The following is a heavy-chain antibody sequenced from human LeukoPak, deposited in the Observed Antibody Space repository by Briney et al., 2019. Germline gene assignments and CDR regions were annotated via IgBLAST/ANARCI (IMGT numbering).Heavy chain of an antibody. J-gene: IGHJ6*03. CDR2: INWNGGST. CDR1: GFTFDDYG. D-gene: IGHD4-17*01. V-gene: IGHV3-20*04. CDR3: ARDGDYGTYYYYMDV. Sequence: GGSLRLSCAASGFTFDDYGMSWVRQAPGKGLEWVSGINWNGGSTGYADSVKGRFTISRDNAKNSLYLQMNSPRAEDTALYYCARDGDYGTYYYYMDVWGKGTTVTVSS.